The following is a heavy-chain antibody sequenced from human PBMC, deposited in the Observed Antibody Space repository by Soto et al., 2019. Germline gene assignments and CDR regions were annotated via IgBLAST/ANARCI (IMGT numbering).Heavy chain of an antibody. CDR3: ARGDGDYYDGNGYLGRH. Sequence: PGGSLRLSCAASEFTFSNYAMSWVRQAPGKGLEWVSAISYGGGTTYYADSVKGRFTISRDNARNTLYLQMNSLRAEDTAVYFCARGDGDYYDGNGYLGRHWGQGTLVTVS. D-gene: IGHD3-22*01. V-gene: IGHV3-23*01. CDR1: EFTFSNYA. CDR2: ISYGGGTT. J-gene: IGHJ4*02.